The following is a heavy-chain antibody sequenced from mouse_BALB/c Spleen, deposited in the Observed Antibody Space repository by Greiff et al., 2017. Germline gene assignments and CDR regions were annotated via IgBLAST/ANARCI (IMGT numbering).Heavy chain of an antibody. CDR1: GFTFSSYT. CDR3: ARHRNWDGDYAMDY. V-gene: IGHV5-12-2*01. CDR2: ISNGGGST. J-gene: IGHJ4*01. Sequence: DVKLVESGGGLVQPGGSLKLSCAASGFTFSSYTMSWVRQTPEKRLEWVAYISNGGGSTYYPDTVKGRFTISRDNAKNTRYLQMSSLKSEDTAMYYCARHRNWDGDYAMDYWGQGTSVTVSS. D-gene: IGHD4-1*02.